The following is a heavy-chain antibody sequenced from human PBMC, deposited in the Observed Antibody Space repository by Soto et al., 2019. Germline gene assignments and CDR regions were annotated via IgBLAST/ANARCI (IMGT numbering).Heavy chain of an antibody. CDR1: GGTSTRYA. Sequence: QERLVQSGAEVRKPGSSVKVSCKVTGGTSTRYAINWVRQAPGQGLEWLGGIVPMFGTSKYAKKFQGSVTITADTSANIAYRELRILRSEDTAVYYCHRGSEYDVWSGHLWGQGTLVSVS. CDR2: IVPMFGTS. V-gene: IGHV1-69*06. J-gene: IGHJ4*02. D-gene: IGHD3-3*01. CDR3: HRGSEYDVWSGHL.